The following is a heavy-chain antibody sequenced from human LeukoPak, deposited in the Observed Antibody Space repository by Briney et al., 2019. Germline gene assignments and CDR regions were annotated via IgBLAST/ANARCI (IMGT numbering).Heavy chain of an antibody. D-gene: IGHD3-10*01. CDR3: ARARDSYGSGSYCNY. CDR2: IYHSGST. Sequence: SSGTLSLTCAVSGGSISSSNWWSWVRQPPGKGLEWIGEIYHSGSTNYNPSLKSRVTISVDKSKNQFSLKLSSVTAADTAVYYCARARDSYGSGSYCNYWGXGTLVTVSS. J-gene: IGHJ4*01. CDR1: GGSISSSNW. V-gene: IGHV4-4*02.